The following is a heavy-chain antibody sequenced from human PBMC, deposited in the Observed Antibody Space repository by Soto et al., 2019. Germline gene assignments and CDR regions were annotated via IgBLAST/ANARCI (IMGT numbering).Heavy chain of an antibody. J-gene: IGHJ4*02. CDR2: MNPNSGNT. CDR3: ARTSRDGYNGRGYYFDY. Sequence: ASVKVSCKASGYTFTSYDINWVRQATGQGLEWMGRMNPNSGNTGYAQKFQGRVTMTRNTSISTAYMELSSLRSADTAVYYCARTSRDGYNGRGYYFDYWGQGTLVTVSS. D-gene: IGHD5-12*01. V-gene: IGHV1-8*01. CDR1: GYTFTSYD.